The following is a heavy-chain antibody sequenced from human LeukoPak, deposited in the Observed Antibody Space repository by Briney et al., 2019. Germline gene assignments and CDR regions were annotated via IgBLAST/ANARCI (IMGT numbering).Heavy chain of an antibody. Sequence: SETLSLTCTVSGGSISNNYWSWFRQPPGRGLEWIGYIYYSGSTNYNPSLKSRVTISVDTSKSQFSLKLSSVTAADTAVYYCASHKGFWGQGTLVTVSS. CDR1: GGSISNNY. CDR2: IYYSGST. V-gene: IGHV4-59*01. J-gene: IGHJ4*02. CDR3: ASHKGF.